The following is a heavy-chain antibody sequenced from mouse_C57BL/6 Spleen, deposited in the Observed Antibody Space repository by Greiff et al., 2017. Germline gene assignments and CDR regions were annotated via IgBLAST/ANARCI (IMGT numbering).Heavy chain of an antibody. D-gene: IGHD3-1*01. CDR2: IDPSDSST. Sequence: QVQVQQPGAELVRPGTSVKLSCKASGYTFTSYWMHWVKQRPGQGLEWIGVIDPSDSSTNYNQKFKGKATLTVDTSSSTAYMQLSSLTSEDSAVNYCARGLPSKDAMDYWGQGTSVTVSS. J-gene: IGHJ4*01. V-gene: IGHV1-59*01. CDR1: GYTFTSYW. CDR3: ARGLPSKDAMDY.